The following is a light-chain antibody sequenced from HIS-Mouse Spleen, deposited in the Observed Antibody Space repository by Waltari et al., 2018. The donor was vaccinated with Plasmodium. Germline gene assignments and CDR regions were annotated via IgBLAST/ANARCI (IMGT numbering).Light chain of an antibody. V-gene: IGLV2-23*01. CDR2: EGS. CDR3: CSYAGSSTYV. CDR1: SSVLGSFNL. Sequence: QSALTQPASVSGSPGHSITISCPGTSSVLGSFNLVSWYQQHPGKAPKLMIDEGSKRPSGVSNRFSGSKSGNTASLTISGLQAEDEADYYCCSYAGSSTYVFGTGTKVTVL. J-gene: IGLJ1*01.